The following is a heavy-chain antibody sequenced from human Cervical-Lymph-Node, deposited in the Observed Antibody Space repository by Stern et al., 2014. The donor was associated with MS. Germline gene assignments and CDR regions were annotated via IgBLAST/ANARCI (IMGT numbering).Heavy chain of an antibody. CDR3: AKDSRRGYSYGLGD. Sequence: QLVESGGGLVQPGRSLRLSCAGSGFNFDDYAMHWVRQAPGKGLEWVSGISWNSGGTGYVDSVKGRFIISRDNAKNSLYLQMNSLRADDTAFYYCAKDSRRGYSYGLGDWGQGTLVTVSS. CDR2: ISWNSGGT. D-gene: IGHD5-18*01. V-gene: IGHV3-9*01. J-gene: IGHJ4*02. CDR1: GFNFDDYA.